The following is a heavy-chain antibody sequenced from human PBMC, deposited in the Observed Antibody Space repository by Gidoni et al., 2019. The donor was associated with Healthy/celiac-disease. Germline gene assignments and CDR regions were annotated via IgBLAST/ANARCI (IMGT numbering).Heavy chain of an antibody. CDR3: ARDGCSGGSCYSGHGTFDP. V-gene: IGHV4-59*01. CDR1: GGSISSYY. J-gene: IGHJ5*02. CDR2: IYYSGST. Sequence: QVQLQESGPGLVQPSETLSLTCTVSGGSISSYYWSWIRQPPGKGLEWIGYIYYSGSTNYNPSLKSRVTISVDTSKNQFSLKLSSVTAADTAVYYCARDGCSGGSCYSGHGTFDPWGQGTLVTVSS. D-gene: IGHD2-15*01.